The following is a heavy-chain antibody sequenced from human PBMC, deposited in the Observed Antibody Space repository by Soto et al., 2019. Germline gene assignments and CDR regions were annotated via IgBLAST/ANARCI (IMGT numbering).Heavy chain of an antibody. J-gene: IGHJ4*02. Sequence: PGGSLRLSCAASGFTFGSYSMNWVRQAPGKGLEWVSYISSSSSTIYYADSVEGRFTISRDNAKNSLDLQMNSLRDDDTAVYYCARGRGYCGGTNCYLDYWGQGALVTVSS. CDR1: GFTFGSYS. CDR2: ISSSSSTI. V-gene: IGHV3-48*02. CDR3: ARGRGYCGGTNCYLDY. D-gene: IGHD2-21*01.